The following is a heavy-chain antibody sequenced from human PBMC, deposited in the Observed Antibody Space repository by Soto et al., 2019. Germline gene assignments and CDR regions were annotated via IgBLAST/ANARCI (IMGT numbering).Heavy chain of an antibody. J-gene: IGHJ6*02. D-gene: IGHD3-10*01. CDR1: GGSFSDYY. Sequence: PSETLSLTCALYGGSFSDYYWGWIRQPPGKGLECIGEITHSGSTNYNPSLKSRVTLSVDTSKNQFSLNLTSGTAADTAVYYCARGLRASFGVRLSYYYYGMDVWGQGTTVTVSS. CDR3: ARGLRASFGVRLSYYYYGMDV. V-gene: IGHV4-34*01. CDR2: ITHSGST.